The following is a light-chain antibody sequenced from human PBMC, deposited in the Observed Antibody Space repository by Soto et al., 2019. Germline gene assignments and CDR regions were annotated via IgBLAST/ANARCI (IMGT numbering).Light chain of an antibody. CDR2: DAS. J-gene: IGKJ3*01. CDR3: QQRET. CDR1: QSVGRS. Sequence: EIVLTQSPATLSLSPGERATLSCWASQSVGRSLAWYQQKPGQAPRLLINDASNRATGIPARFGGSGSGTDFTLTISSLEPEDFATYYCQQRETFGPGTKVDIK. V-gene: IGKV3-11*01.